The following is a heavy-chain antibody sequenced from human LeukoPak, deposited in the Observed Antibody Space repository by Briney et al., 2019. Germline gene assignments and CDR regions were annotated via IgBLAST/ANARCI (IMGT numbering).Heavy chain of an antibody. D-gene: IGHD6-19*01. Sequence: PSETLSLTCAVYGGSFSGYYWSWIRQPAGKGLEWIGRIYSSGNSKYNPSLKSRVTTSVDTSRNQFSLNLSSVTAADTAVYYCARDMTGSGWNDAFDIWGQGTMVTVSS. V-gene: IGHV4-4*07. CDR3: ARDMTGSGWNDAFDI. CDR1: GGSFSGYY. CDR2: IYSSGNS. J-gene: IGHJ3*02.